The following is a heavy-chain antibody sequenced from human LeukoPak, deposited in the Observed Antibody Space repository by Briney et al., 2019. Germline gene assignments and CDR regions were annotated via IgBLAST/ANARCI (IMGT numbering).Heavy chain of an antibody. CDR3: AELGITMIGGV. Sequence: PPGRSLRLSCAASGFTFDDNAMHWVRQAPGKGLEWVSGISWNSGSIGYADSVKGRFTISRDNAKNSLYLQMNSLRAEDTAVYYCAELGITMIGGVWGKGTTVTISS. J-gene: IGHJ6*04. D-gene: IGHD3-10*02. CDR2: ISWNSGSI. V-gene: IGHV3-9*01. CDR1: GFTFDDNA.